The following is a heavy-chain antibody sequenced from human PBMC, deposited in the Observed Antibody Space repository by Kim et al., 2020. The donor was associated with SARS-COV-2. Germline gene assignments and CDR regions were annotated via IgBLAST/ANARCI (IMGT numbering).Heavy chain of an antibody. CDR3: ARSEGQQLALSYFDY. J-gene: IGHJ4*02. CDR2: ISGGGNTI. V-gene: IGHV3-11*04. CDR1: RFTFSDYY. D-gene: IGHD6-13*01. Sequence: GGSLRLSCAASRFTFSDYYMNWIRQAPGKGLEWVSYISGGGNTIYYADSVKGRFTISRDTARNSLYLQMNSLRAEDTAVYYCARSEGQQLALSYFDYWGQGTLVTVSS.